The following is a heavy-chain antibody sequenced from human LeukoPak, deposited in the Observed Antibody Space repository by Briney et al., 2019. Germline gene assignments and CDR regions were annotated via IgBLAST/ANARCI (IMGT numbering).Heavy chain of an antibody. CDR2: MNPNSGNT. CDR1: GYTFTGYY. Sequence: ASVKVSCKASGYTFTGYYMHWVRQATGQGLEWMGWMNPNSGNTGYAQKFQGRVTMTRNTSISTAYMELSSLRFEDTAAYYCARGVFWGAYMDVWAKGPRSPSP. V-gene: IGHV1-8*02. D-gene: IGHD3-16*01. CDR3: ARGVFWGAYMDV. J-gene: IGHJ6*03.